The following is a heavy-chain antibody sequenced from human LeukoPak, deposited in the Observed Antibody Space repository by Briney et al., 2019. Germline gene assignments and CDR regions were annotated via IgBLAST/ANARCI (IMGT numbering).Heavy chain of an antibody. Sequence: QAGGSLRLSCAASGFTLSNYAMHWVSHAPGKGLEWVTVISTDGKDKKYADSVKGRFTISRDNSKNTLYLQMNSLRAEDTAVYYCAKYLGRGYYYDSSAYYDPLDYWGQGTLVTVSS. V-gene: IGHV3-33*05. CDR3: AKYLGRGYYYDSSAYYDPLDY. CDR2: ISTDGKDK. J-gene: IGHJ4*02. D-gene: IGHD3-22*01. CDR1: GFTLSNYA.